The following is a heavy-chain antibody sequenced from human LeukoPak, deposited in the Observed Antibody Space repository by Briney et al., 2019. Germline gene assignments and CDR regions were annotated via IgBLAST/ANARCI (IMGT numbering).Heavy chain of an antibody. CDR2: ISSSSSYI. D-gene: IGHD6-19*01. Sequence: GGSLRLSCAASGFTFSSYSMNWVRQAPGKGLEWVSSISSSSSYIYYADSVKGRFTISRDNAKNSLYLQMNSLRAEDTAVYHCARSIAVAGYDYFDYWGQGTLVTVSS. V-gene: IGHV3-21*01. J-gene: IGHJ4*02. CDR1: GFTFSSYS. CDR3: ARSIAVAGYDYFDY.